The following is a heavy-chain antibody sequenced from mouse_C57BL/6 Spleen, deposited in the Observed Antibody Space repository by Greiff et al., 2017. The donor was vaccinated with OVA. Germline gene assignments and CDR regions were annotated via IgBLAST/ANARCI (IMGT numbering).Heavy chain of an antibody. J-gene: IGHJ2*01. CDR3: AKCLSYGNGDKSFDY. D-gene: IGHD1-1*01. CDR1: GYTFTSYW. CDR2: IYPGSGST. V-gene: IGHV1-55*01. Sequence: QVQLQQPGAELVKPGASVKMSCKASGYTFTSYWITWVKQRPGQGLEWIGDIYPGSGSTNYNEKFKSKATLTVDTSSSTAYMQLSSLTSEDSAVYYFAKCLSYGNGDKSFDYWGQGTTLTVSS.